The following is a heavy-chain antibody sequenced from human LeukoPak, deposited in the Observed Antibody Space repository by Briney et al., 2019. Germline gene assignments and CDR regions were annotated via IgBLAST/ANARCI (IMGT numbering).Heavy chain of an antibody. V-gene: IGHV3-7*01. CDR3: ATHSYGYNH. CDR2: IKQDGSEK. Sequence: GGSLRLSCAASGIIITSYWMSWVRQTPGKGLEWVANIKQDGSEKNYVDSVKGRFTIFRDNARNSLYLQMNSLRAEDTAVYYCATHSYGYNHWGQGTLVIVSS. D-gene: IGHD3-16*01. J-gene: IGHJ5*02. CDR1: GIIITSYW.